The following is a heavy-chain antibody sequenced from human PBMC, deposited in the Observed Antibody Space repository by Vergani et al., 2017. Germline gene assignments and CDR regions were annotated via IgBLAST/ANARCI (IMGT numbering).Heavy chain of an antibody. V-gene: IGHV3-33*01. J-gene: IGHJ4*02. CDR2: IWYDGSNK. D-gene: IGHD3-22*01. CDR3: ARDPYYYDSSGYYPY. CDR1: GFTFSSYG. Sequence: QVQLVESGGGVVQPGRSLRLSCAASGFTFSSYGMHWVRQAPGKGLEWVAVIWYDGSNKYYADSVKGRFTISRDNSKNTLYLQMNSLRAEDTAVYYCARDPYYYDSSGYYPYWGQGTLVTVSS.